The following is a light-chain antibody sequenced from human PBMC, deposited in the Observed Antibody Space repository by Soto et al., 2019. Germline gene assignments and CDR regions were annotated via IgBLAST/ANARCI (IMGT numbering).Light chain of an antibody. Sequence: QSVLTQPPSVSAAPGQKVTLSCSGSSSNIGNNYVSWYQQLPGTAPKLLIYENNKRPSGIPDRFSGSKSGTSATLGITGLQTGDEADYYCGTWDSSLSAEVFGTGTKLTV. CDR1: SSNIGNNY. J-gene: IGLJ1*01. CDR2: ENN. CDR3: GTWDSSLSAEV. V-gene: IGLV1-51*02.